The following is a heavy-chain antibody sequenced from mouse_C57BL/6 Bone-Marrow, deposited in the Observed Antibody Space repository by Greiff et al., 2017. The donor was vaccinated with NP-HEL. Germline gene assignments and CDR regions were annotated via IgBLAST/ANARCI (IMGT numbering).Heavy chain of an antibody. CDR1: GYTFTSYW. V-gene: IGHV1-53*01. J-gene: IGHJ4*01. CDR3: ARGHYDYPYYYAMDY. CDR2: INPSNGGT. D-gene: IGHD2-4*01. Sequence: QVQLQQPGTELVKPGASGYTFTSYWMHWVKQRPGQGLEWIGNINPSNGGTNYNEKFKSKATLTVDKSSSTAYMQLSSLTSEDSAVYYCARGHYDYPYYYAMDYWGQGTSVTVSS.